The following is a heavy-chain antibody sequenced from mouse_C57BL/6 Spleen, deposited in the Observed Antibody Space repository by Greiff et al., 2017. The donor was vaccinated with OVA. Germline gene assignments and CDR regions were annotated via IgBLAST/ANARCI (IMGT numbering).Heavy chain of an antibody. V-gene: IGHV10-1*01. CDR3: VRQDYDAMDY. D-gene: IGHD1-1*02. Sequence: VKLEESGGGLVQPKGSLKLSCAASGFSFNTYAMNWVRQAPGKGLEWVARIRSKSNNYATYYADSVKDRFTISRDDSESMLYLQMNNLKTEDTAMYYCVRQDYDAMDYWGQGTSVTVSS. J-gene: IGHJ4*01. CDR2: IRSKSNNYAT. CDR1: GFSFNTYA.